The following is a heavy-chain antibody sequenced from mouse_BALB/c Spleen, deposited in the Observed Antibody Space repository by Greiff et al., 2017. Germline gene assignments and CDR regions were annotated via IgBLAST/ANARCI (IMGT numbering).Heavy chain of an antibody. CDR2: ISSGGSYT. CDR1: GFTFSSYG. V-gene: IGHV5-6*01. CDR3: ARHGASWAAFAY. Sequence: EVQRVESGGDLVKPGGSLKLSCAASGFTFSSYGMSWVRQTPDKRLEWVATISSGGSYTYYPDSVKGRFTISRDNAKNTLYLQMSSLKSEDTAMYYCARHGASWAAFAYWGQGTLVTVSA. D-gene: IGHD4-1*01. J-gene: IGHJ3*01.